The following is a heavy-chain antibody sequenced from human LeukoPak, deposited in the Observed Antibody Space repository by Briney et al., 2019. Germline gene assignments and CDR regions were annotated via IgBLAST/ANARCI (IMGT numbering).Heavy chain of an antibody. CDR1: GGSISSYY. Sequence: PSETLSLTCTVSGGSISSYYWSWIRQPPGKGLEWIGYIYYSWSTNYNPSLKSRVTISVDTSKNQFSLKLSSVTAADTAVYYCAREGDAFDIWGQGTMVTVSS. V-gene: IGHV4-59*01. CDR3: AREGDAFDI. CDR2: IYYSWST. J-gene: IGHJ3*02.